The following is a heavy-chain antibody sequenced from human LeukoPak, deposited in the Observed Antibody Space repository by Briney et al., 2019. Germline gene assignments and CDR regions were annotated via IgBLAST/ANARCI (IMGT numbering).Heavy chain of an antibody. J-gene: IGHJ6*02. Sequence: ASVKVSCKASGYTFTTYDINWVRQATGQGLEWMGWMNPNSGNTGYAQDFQGRVTMTRNTSISTAYMELSSLRSEDTAVYYCARPPSSGGYFYCYGMDVWGQGTTVTVSS. V-gene: IGHV1-8*01. CDR1: GYTFTTYD. D-gene: IGHD6-25*01. CDR3: ARPPSSGGYFYCYGMDV. CDR2: MNPNSGNT.